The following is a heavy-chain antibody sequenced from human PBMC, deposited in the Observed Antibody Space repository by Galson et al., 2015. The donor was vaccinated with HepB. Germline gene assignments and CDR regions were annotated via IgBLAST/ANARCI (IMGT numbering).Heavy chain of an antibody. D-gene: IGHD5-18*01. CDR3: ARNIEIQLWLEPDYYGMDV. CDR1: GFTFSSYS. V-gene: IGHV3-21*01. J-gene: IGHJ6*02. Sequence: SLRLSCAASGFTFSSYSMNWVRQAPGKGLEWVSSISSSSSYIYYADSVKGRFTISRDNAKNSLYLQMNSLRAEDTAVYYCARNIEIQLWLEPDYYGMDVWGQGTTVTVSS. CDR2: ISSSSSYI.